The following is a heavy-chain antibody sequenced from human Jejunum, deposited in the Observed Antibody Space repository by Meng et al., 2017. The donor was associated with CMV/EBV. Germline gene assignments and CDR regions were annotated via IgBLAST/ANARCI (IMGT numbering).Heavy chain of an antibody. V-gene: IGHV4-61*01. CDR3: ARDGVASRPYVGIDY. CDR1: GGSVSSGLYY. CDR2: IFSSGST. J-gene: IGHJ4*02. D-gene: IGHD6-6*01. Sequence: GGSVSSGLYYWSWIRQPPGKGLEWLGYIFSSGSTNYNASLKSRVTISLDTSNNQFSLKLNSVTAADTAVYYCARDGVASRPYVGIDYWGQGTLVTVSS.